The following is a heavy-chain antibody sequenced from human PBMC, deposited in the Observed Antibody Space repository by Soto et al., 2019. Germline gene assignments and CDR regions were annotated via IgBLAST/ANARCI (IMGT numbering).Heavy chain of an antibody. CDR3: AKALAVTADYDY. CDR2: IIPILGIA. CDR1: GGTFSSYT. Sequence: SVKVSCKASGGTFSSYTISWVRQAPGQGLEWMGRIIPILGIANYAQKFQGRVTMTADKSMSTAYMELIRLRSEDTAVYCCAKALAVTADYDYWGHGTLVTVSS. D-gene: IGHD2-21*02. V-gene: IGHV1-69*02. J-gene: IGHJ4*01.